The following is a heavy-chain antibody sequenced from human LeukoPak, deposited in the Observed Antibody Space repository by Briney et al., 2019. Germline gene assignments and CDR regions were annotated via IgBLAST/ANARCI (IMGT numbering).Heavy chain of an antibody. Sequence: ASVKVSCKASGGTFSSYAISWVRQAPGQGLEWMGRIIPILGIANYAQKFQGRVTITADKSTSTAYMELSSLRSEDTAVYYCARGLWAGWYFDYWGQGTLVTVSS. CDR2: IIPILGIA. CDR1: GGTFSSYA. V-gene: IGHV1-69*04. D-gene: IGHD3-16*01. CDR3: ARGLWAGWYFDY. J-gene: IGHJ4*02.